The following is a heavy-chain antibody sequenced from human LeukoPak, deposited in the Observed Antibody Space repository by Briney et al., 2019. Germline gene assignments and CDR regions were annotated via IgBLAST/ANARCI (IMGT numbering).Heavy chain of an antibody. Sequence: GGSLRLSCAASGFTFSSYSMNWVRQAPGKGLEWVSAISNTGGSTYYADSVKGRFTISRDKSKNTLSLQMNSLRAEDTAVYYCAQQVGYCSSGSCYFTYWGQGTLVTVSS. CDR1: GFTFSSYS. D-gene: IGHD2-15*01. CDR2: ISNTGGST. J-gene: IGHJ1*01. CDR3: AQQVGYCSSGSCYFTY. V-gene: IGHV3-23*01.